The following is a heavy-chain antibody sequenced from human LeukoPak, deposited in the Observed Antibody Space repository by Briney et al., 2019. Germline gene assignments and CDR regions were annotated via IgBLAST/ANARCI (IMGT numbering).Heavy chain of an antibody. J-gene: IGHJ4*02. Sequence: AGGSLGLSCAASGFTFSSYGRNWVRQAPGRGLEWVSVIYSGGSTYYADSVKGRFTISRDNSKNTLYLQMNSLRAEDTDVYYCARDRLHRGPDWGQGTLVTVSS. D-gene: IGHD2-15*01. CDR1: GFTFSSYG. CDR2: IYSGGST. CDR3: ARDRLHRGPD. V-gene: IGHV3-53*01.